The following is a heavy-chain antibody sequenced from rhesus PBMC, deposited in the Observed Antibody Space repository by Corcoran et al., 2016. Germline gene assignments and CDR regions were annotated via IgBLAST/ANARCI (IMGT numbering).Heavy chain of an antibody. CDR2: IYGGSGST. V-gene: IGHV4-147*01. J-gene: IGHJ4*01. Sequence: QVQLQESGPGLVKPSETLPLTCAVSGASISSNYWSWIRQPPGKGLEWIGSIYGGSGSTSYNPSLKSRVTISKDTSKNQFSLKLTSVTAADTAVYYCAREGPSGWYTDYWGQGVLVTVSS. CDR1: GASISSNY. CDR3: AREGPSGWYTDY. D-gene: IGHD6-31*01.